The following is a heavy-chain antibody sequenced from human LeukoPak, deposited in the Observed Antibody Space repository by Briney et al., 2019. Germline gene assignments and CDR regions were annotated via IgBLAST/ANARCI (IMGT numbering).Heavy chain of an antibody. J-gene: IGHJ5*02. CDR3: AKLGEFGVVRGWFDP. V-gene: IGHV1-69*13. Sequence: ASVKVSXKASGGTFSSYAISWVRQAPGQGLEWMGGIIPIFGTANYAQKFQGRVTITADESTSTAYMELSSLRSEDTAVYYCAKLGEFGVVRGWFDPWGQGTLVTVSS. CDR1: GGTFSSYA. D-gene: IGHD3-3*01. CDR2: IIPIFGTA.